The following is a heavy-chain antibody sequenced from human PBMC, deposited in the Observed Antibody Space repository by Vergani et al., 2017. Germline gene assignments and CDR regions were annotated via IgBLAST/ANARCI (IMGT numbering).Heavy chain of an antibody. V-gene: IGHV4-4*07. D-gene: IGHD5-24*01. CDR2: IYTSEST. CDR1: GGSISPYY. Sequence: QVQLQESGPGLVKPSETLSLTCIGSGGSISPYYWSWIRKPAGKGLEWIGRIYTSESTNYNPSLKSRFTMSVDTSKNQFSLKLSSVTAADTAVYYCAREAKDGSTIRDYWGQGTLVTVSS. J-gene: IGHJ4*02. CDR3: AREAKDGSTIRDY.